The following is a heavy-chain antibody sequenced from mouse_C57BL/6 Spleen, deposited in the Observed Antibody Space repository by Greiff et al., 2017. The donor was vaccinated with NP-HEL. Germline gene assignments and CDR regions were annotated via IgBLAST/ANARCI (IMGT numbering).Heavy chain of an antibody. D-gene: IGHD1-1*01. CDR3: ARGSSYGLDY. V-gene: IGHV5-4*03. J-gene: IGHJ2*01. Sequence: EVMLVESGGGLVKPGGSLKLSCAASGFTFSSYAMSWVRQTPEKRLEGVATISDGGSYTYYPDNVKGRFTISRDNAKNNLYLQMSHLKSEDTAMYYCARGSSYGLDYWGQGTTLTVSS. CDR1: GFTFSSYA. CDR2: ISDGGSYT.